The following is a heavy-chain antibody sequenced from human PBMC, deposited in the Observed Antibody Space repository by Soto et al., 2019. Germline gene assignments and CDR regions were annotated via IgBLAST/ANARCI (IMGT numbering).Heavy chain of an antibody. D-gene: IGHD1-20*01. J-gene: IGHJ4*02. CDR2: VFYTGFT. CDR1: GGSIRNGDYY. CDR3: ATSQKGYNWNYFYH. Sequence: PSETLSLTCTVSGGSIRNGDYYWGWLRQSPGKGPEWLGSVFYTGFTSYNPSLESRVSLSVDTSKNQFSLKVSGVAAADTALYYCATSQKGYNWNYFYHWGQGALVTVSS. V-gene: IGHV4-39*01.